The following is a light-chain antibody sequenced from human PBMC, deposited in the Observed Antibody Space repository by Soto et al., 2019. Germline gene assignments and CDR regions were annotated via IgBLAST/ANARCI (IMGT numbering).Light chain of an antibody. J-gene: IGLJ2*01. V-gene: IGLV4-69*01. Sequence: QLVLTQSPSASASLGASVKLTCTLSSGHSSYAIAWHQQQPEKGPRYLMKIKSDGSHIKGDGIPDRFSGSSSGAERYLTISSLQSEDEADYYCQTWGTGNVVFGGGTKLTVL. CDR2: IKSDGSH. CDR3: QTWGTGNVV. CDR1: SGHSSYA.